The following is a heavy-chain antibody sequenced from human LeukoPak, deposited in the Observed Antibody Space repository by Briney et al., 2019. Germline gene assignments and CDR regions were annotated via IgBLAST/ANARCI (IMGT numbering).Heavy chain of an antibody. D-gene: IGHD6-13*01. V-gene: IGHV1-2*02. CDR1: GYTFTGYY. CDR3: ARDGTGSSWYVDY. Sequence: ASVKVSCKASGYTFTGYYMHWVRQAPGQGLEWMGWINPNSGGTNYAQKFQGRDTMTRDTSISTAYMELSRLRSDDTAVYYCARDGTGSSWYVDYWGQGTLVTVSS. J-gene: IGHJ4*02. CDR2: INPNSGGT.